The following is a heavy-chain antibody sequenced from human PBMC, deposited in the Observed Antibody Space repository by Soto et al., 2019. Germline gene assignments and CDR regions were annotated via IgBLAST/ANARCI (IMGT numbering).Heavy chain of an antibody. CDR2: ISGSGGST. D-gene: IGHD6-19*01. CDR3: AEREEGTAVAGHGGVVFDY. V-gene: IGHV3-23*01. J-gene: IGHJ4*02. Sequence: SLRLSCAASGFTFSSYAMSWVRQAPGKGLEWVSAISGSGGSTYYADSVKGRFTISRDNSKNTLYLQMNSLRAEDTAVHYCAEREEGTAVAGHGGVVFDYWGPGTLVTVSS. CDR1: GFTFSSYA.